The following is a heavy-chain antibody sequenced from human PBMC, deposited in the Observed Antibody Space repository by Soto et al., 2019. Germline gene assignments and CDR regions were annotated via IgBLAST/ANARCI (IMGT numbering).Heavy chain of an antibody. Sequence: QLQLQESGPGLVKPSETLSLTCTVSGGSISSSSYYWGWIRQPPGKGLEWIGSIYYSGSTYYNPSLKTRVTIPVDTSKNQFSLKLSSVTAAVTAVYYCARLMYSSSFGHWFDPWGQGTLVTVSS. CDR2: IYYSGST. J-gene: IGHJ5*02. CDR3: ARLMYSSSFGHWFDP. V-gene: IGHV4-39*01. CDR1: GGSISSSSYY. D-gene: IGHD6-13*01.